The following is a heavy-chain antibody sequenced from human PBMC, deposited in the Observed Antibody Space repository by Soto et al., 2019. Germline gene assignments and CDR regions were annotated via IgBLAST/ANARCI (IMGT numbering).Heavy chain of an antibody. V-gene: IGHV3-15*01. CDR3: TTISRCSPWGW. Sequence: EVQLVDSGGDLVEPGGSLRLSCATSGHTFSNAWMSWVRQAPGKGLEWVGRIKRKTDGGTTDYAPPVKGRVTISRDDSERIPYLQMSSLETVDTAVYYCTTISRCSPWGWWGQGSLVTVTS. D-gene: IGHD6-19*01. J-gene: IGHJ4*02. CDR2: IKRKTDGGTT. CDR1: GHTFSNAW.